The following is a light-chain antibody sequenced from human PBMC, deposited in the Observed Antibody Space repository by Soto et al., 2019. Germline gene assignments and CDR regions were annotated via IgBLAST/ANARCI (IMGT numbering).Light chain of an antibody. CDR3: SSYTSSSTRLYV. J-gene: IGLJ1*01. CDR2: DVS. CDR1: SRDVGGYNY. V-gene: IGLV2-14*03. Sequence: ALTQAASVSGSPGQSITISCTGTSRDVGGYNYVSWYQQHPGKAPKLMIYDVSNRPSGVSNRFSGSKSGNTASLTISGLQTEDEADYYCSSYTSSSTRLYVFGTGTKLTVL.